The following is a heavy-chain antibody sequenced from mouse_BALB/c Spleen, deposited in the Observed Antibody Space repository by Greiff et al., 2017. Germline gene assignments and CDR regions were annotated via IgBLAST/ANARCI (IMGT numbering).Heavy chain of an antibody. CDR1: GYTFTSYW. J-gene: IGHJ3*01. Sequence: VQLQQPGAELVKPGASVKLSCKASGYTFTSYWMHWVKQRPGQGLEWIGEINPSNGRTNYNEKFKSKATLTVDKSSSTAYMQISSLTSEDSAVYYCAREGGLRRDWFADWGQGTLVTVSA. CDR2: INPSNGRT. D-gene: IGHD2-4*01. CDR3: AREGGLRRDWFAD. V-gene: IGHV1S81*02.